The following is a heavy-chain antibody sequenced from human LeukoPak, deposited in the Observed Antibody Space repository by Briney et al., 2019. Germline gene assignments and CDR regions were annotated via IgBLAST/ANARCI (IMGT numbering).Heavy chain of an antibody. CDR1: GFTFSSYE. V-gene: IGHV3-48*03. CDR3: ARDPREQLVRWVYFDY. J-gene: IGHJ4*02. D-gene: IGHD6-13*01. Sequence: PGGSLRLSCAASGFTFSSYEMNLVRQAPGKGLEWVSYISSSGSTIYYADSVEGRFTISRDNDKNSLYLQMNSLRAEDTAVYYCARDPREQLVRWVYFDYWGQGTLVTVSS. CDR2: ISSSGSTI.